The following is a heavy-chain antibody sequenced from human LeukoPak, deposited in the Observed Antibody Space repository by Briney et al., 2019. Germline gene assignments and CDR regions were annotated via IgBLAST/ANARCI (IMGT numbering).Heavy chain of an antibody. CDR3: AKDLIKEEDPSEGTPPGSGIFDY. CDR2: IYSSGST. CDR1: GGSISSYY. D-gene: IGHD3-10*01. J-gene: IGHJ4*02. Sequence: PSETLSLTCTVSGGSISSYYWSWIRQPPGKGLEWIGYIYSSGSTNYNPSFRSRVTISVDTSKNHLSLKLSSVTAADTAVYYCAKDLIKEEDPSEGTPPGSGIFDYWGQGTLVTVSS. V-gene: IGHV4-59*01.